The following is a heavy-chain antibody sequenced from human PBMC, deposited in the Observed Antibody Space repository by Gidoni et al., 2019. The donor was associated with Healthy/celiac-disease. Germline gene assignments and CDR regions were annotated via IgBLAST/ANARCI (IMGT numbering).Heavy chain of an antibody. CDR3: ARGKAGLPIDY. V-gene: IGHV4-59*01. CDR1: GGSISSYY. Sequence: QVQLQESGPGLVKPSETLSLTCTVSGGSISSYYWSWIRQPPGKGLEWIGYFYYSGNTNYNPSLKSRVTISVDTSKNQFSLRLSSVTAADTAVYYCARGKAGLPIDYWGQGTLVTVSS. J-gene: IGHJ4*02. D-gene: IGHD6-19*01. CDR2: FYYSGNT.